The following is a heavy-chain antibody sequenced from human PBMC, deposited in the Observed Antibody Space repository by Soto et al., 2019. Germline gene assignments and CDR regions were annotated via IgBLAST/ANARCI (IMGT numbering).Heavy chain of an antibody. Sequence: SETLSLTCTVSGGSVRSDRYYWSWIRQRPGKGLEWIGYIYFSGDAYYNPSLKSRVAISVDTSKNQFSLKLDSVTAADTAVYYCASGVIVPTTLVHWGQGALVTVSS. V-gene: IGHV4-31*03. CDR1: GGSVRSDRYY. CDR2: IYFSGDA. J-gene: IGHJ4*01. D-gene: IGHD5-12*01. CDR3: ASGVIVPTTLVH.